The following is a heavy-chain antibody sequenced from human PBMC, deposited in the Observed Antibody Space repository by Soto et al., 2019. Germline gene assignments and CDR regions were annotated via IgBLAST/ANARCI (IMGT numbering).Heavy chain of an antibody. Sequence: PGGSLRLSCAASGFTFSSYAMSWVRQAPGKGLEWVSAISGSGGSTYYADSVKGRFTISRDNSKNTLYLQMNSLRAEVTAVYYCAILQILNEPPDAFDIWGQGTMVTVSS. J-gene: IGHJ3*02. CDR1: GFTFSSYA. V-gene: IGHV3-23*01. CDR2: ISGSGGST. D-gene: IGHD4-4*01. CDR3: AILQILNEPPDAFDI.